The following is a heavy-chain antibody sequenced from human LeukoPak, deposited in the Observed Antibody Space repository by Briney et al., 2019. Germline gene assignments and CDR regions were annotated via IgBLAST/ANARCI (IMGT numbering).Heavy chain of an antibody. D-gene: IGHD6-19*01. CDR2: IYPGDSNT. CDR1: GYSFIKYW. CDR3: ARATSNGWTDDYYYYGMDV. V-gene: IGHV5-51*01. J-gene: IGHJ6*02. Sequence: GESLKISCKGSGYSFIKYWIGWVRQMPGKGLEWMALIYPGDSNTKYSPSFQGQVTISVDTSISTAYLQWSSLKASDTALYYCARATSNGWTDDYYYYGMDVWGQGTTVTVSS.